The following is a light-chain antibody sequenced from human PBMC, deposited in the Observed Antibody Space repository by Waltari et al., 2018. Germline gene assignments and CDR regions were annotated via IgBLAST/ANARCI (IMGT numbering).Light chain of an antibody. Sequence: DIVMTQSPDSLAVSLGERATINCQSSQSVLYSSNNRNYLAWYQQKPGQPPKLLIYWASTRESGVPDRFSGSGSGTDFTLTISSLQAEDVAVYYCQQHYSSPFTFGPGTKVDIK. V-gene: IGKV4-1*01. CDR1: QSVLYSSNNRNY. J-gene: IGKJ3*01. CDR3: QQHYSSPFT. CDR2: WAS.